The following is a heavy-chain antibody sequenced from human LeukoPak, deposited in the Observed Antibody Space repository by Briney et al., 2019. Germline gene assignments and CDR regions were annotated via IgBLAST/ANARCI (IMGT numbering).Heavy chain of an antibody. V-gene: IGHV3-23*01. CDR3: VTRYCSGGSCFWDHRTPEAYFDY. J-gene: IGHJ4*02. CDR2: ISGSGGST. CDR1: GFTFSSYA. Sequence: QAGGSLRLSCAASGFTFSSYAMSWVRQAPGKGLEWVSAISGSGGSTYYADSVKGRFTISRDNSKNTLYLQMSSLRAEDTAVYYCVTRYCSGGSCFWDHRTPEAYFDYWGQGTLVTVSS. D-gene: IGHD2-15*01.